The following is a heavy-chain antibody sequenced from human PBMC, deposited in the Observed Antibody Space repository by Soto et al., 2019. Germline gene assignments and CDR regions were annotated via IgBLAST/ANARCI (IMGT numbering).Heavy chain of an antibody. D-gene: IGHD6-13*01. J-gene: IGHJ4*02. CDR1: GFTFSSYG. Sequence: PGGSLRLSCAASGFTFSSYGMSWVRQAPGKGLEWVSAISGSGGSTYYADSVKGRFTISRDNSKNTVDLQMNCLRAEDTAIYYCAKPGYSSSWSRNFDYWGQGTLVTVS. CDR2: ISGSGGST. CDR3: AKPGYSSSWSRNFDY. V-gene: IGHV3-23*01.